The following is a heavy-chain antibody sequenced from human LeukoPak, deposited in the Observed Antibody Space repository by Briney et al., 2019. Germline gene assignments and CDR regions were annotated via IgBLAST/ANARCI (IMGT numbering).Heavy chain of an antibody. CDR2: INSDGSST. CDR3: ARGSFVGYYDSSGPHPLDI. V-gene: IGHV3-74*01. CDR1: GFTFSSYW. D-gene: IGHD3-22*01. J-gene: IGHJ3*02. Sequence: GGSLRLSCAASGFTFSSYWMHWVRQAPGKGLVWVSRINSDGSSTSYADSVKGRFTISRDNAKNTLYLQMNSLRAEDTAVYYCARGSFVGYYDSSGPHPLDIWGQGTMVTVSS.